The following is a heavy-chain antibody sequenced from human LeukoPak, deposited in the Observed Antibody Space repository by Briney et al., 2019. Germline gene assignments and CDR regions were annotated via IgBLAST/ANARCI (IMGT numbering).Heavy chain of an antibody. CDR1: GFTFSSFG. J-gene: IGHJ4*02. CDR3: ARVSDGYNLDY. CDR2: ISSNGGST. V-gene: IGHV3-64*01. D-gene: IGHD5-24*01. Sequence: GRSLRLSCAASGFTFSSFGMHWVRQAPGKGLEYVSAISSNGGSTYYANSVKGRFTISRDNSKNTLYLQMGSLRAEDMAVYYCARVSDGYNLDYWGQGTLVTVSS.